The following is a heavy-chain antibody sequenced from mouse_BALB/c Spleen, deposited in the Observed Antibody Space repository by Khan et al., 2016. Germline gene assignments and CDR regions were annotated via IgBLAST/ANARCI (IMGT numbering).Heavy chain of an antibody. V-gene: IGHV9-3*02. Sequence: QIQLVQSGPELKKPGETVKISCKASGYSFTNYGMNWVKQAPGKGLKWMGWIGTNTGEPTYAEEFKGRFAFSLETSAITAYLQINNLTNDDTATYFCARWGYDYAELAYWGQGTLVTVSA. J-gene: IGHJ3*01. CDR1: GYSFTNYG. CDR2: IGTNTGEP. D-gene: IGHD2-4*01. CDR3: ARWGYDYAELAY.